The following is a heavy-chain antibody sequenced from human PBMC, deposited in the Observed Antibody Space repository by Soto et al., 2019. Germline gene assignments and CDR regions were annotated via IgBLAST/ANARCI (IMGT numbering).Heavy chain of an antibody. Sequence: QERLVQSGAEVRKPGSSVKVSCKVTGGTSTRYAINWVRQAPGQGAEWMGGIVPMFGTSKYAQKFQGRVTITADTSTNIAYMELRSLRSEDTAVYYCNRGSEYDFWSGYLWGQGTLVSVSS. V-gene: IGHV1-69*06. CDR2: IVPMFGTS. CDR1: GGTSTRYA. J-gene: IGHJ4*02. D-gene: IGHD3-3*01. CDR3: NRGSEYDFWSGYL.